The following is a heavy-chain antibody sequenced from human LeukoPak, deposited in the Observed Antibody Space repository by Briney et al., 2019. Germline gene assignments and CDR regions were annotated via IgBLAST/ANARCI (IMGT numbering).Heavy chain of an antibody. CDR2: INSDGSST. Sequence: GGSLRLSCAASGFTFSSYWMHWVRQGPGKGLVWVSRINSDGSSTNYADSVKGRFTISRDNSKNTLYLQMNSLRAEDTAVYYCARDFTMVRGAFAVWGKGTTVTVSS. CDR1: GFTFSSYW. D-gene: IGHD3-10*01. J-gene: IGHJ6*04. CDR3: ARDFTMVRGAFAV. V-gene: IGHV3-74*01.